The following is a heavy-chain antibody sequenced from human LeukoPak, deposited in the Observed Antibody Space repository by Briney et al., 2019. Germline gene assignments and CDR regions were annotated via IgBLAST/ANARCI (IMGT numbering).Heavy chain of an antibody. D-gene: IGHD3-10*01. CDR3: AKDYYGSGSYYGLDY. V-gene: IGHV3-30*18. J-gene: IGHJ4*02. Sequence: GGSLRLSCAASGFTFSSYGTHWVRQAPGKGLEWVAVISYDGSNKYYADSVKGRFTISRDNSKNTLYLQMNSLRAEDTAVYYCAKDYYGSGSYYGLDYWGQGTLVTVSS. CDR1: GFTFSSYG. CDR2: ISYDGSNK.